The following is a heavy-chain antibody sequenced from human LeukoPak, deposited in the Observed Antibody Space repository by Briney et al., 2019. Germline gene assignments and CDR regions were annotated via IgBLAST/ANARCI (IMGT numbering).Heavy chain of an antibody. V-gene: IGHV1-46*01. CDR2: INPSGGST. CDR3: ARFIIGDLGIYDFWSGVLDY. D-gene: IGHD3-3*01. CDR1: GYTFTSYY. Sequence: ASVKVSCKASGYTFTSYYMHWVRQAPGQGLEWMGIINPSGGSTSYAQKFQGRVTMTRDTSTGTVYMELSSLRSEDTAVYYCARFIIGDLGIYDFWSGVLDYWGQGTLVTVSS. J-gene: IGHJ4*02.